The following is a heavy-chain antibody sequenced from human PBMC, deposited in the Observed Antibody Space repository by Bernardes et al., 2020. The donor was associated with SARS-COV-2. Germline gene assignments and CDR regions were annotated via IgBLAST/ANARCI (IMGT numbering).Heavy chain of an antibody. CDR3: AREQWLVPKFDF. CDR2: ISASSSATRRPSPSV. CDR1: GFTFSDYP. V-gene: IGHV3-48*01. Sequence: GGSLRLSCAVSGFTFSDYPMHWVRQAPGKGLEWVASISASSSATRRPSPSVYYADSVEGRFTVSRDNARNSLFLQMNSLTADDTAMYYCAREQWLVPKFDFWGRGTLVTVSS. J-gene: IGHJ4*02. D-gene: IGHD6-19*01.